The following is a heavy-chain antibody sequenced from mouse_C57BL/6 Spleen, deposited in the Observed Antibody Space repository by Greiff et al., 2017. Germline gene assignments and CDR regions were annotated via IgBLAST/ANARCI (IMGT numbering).Heavy chain of an antibody. CDR2: IRPNSGST. CDR1: GYTFTSYW. J-gene: IGHJ4*01. Sequence: VKLQQPGAELVKPGASVKLSCKASGYTFTSYWMHWVKQRPGQGLEWIGMIRPNSGSTNYNEKFNSKATLTVDKSSSTAYMQLSSLTSEDSAVYYCARYGSAIYAMDYWGQGTSVTVSS. V-gene: IGHV1-64*01. CDR3: ARYGSAIYAMDY. D-gene: IGHD1-2*01.